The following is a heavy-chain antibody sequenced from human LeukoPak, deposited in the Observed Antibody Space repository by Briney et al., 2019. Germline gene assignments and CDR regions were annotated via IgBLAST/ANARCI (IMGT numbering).Heavy chain of an antibody. Sequence: GGSLRLSCAASGFTFSSYWMSWVRQAPGKRLEWVSAISGSGGSTNYVDSVKGRFTISRDNSKNTLYLQMNSLRAEDTALYYCAKDPCIPKNYYYYYYMDVWGKGTTVTVSS. CDR2: ISGSGGST. CDR3: AKDPCIPKNYYYYYYMDV. J-gene: IGHJ6*03. CDR1: GFTFSSYW. D-gene: IGHD3-3*01. V-gene: IGHV3-23*01.